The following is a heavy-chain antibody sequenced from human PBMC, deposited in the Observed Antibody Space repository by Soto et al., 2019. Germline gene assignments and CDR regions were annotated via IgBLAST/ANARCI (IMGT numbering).Heavy chain of an antibody. D-gene: IGHD6-19*01. J-gene: IGHJ4*02. Sequence: GGSLRLSCAASGFTFSSYAMSWVRQAPGKGLEWVSAISGSGGSTYYADSVKGRFTISRDNSKNTLYLQMNSLRAEDTAVYYCAKDPGGYSSGWPDYWGQGTLVTVSS. V-gene: IGHV3-23*01. CDR1: GFTFSSYA. CDR2: ISGSGGST. CDR3: AKDPGGYSSGWPDY.